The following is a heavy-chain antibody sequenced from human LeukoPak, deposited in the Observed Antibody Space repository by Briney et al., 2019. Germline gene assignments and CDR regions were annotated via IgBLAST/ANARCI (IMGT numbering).Heavy chain of an antibody. V-gene: IGHV4-4*07. CDR1: GGSISSYY. D-gene: IGHD6-19*01. CDR2: FYTSGST. Sequence: SETLSLTCTVSGGSISSYYWSWIRQPAGKGLEWIGRFYTSGSTNYNPSLKSRVTMSVDTSKNQFSLKLSSVTAADTAVYYCARTPRIAVAGTPYYFDYWGQGTLVTVSS. J-gene: IGHJ4*02. CDR3: ARTPRIAVAGTPYYFDY.